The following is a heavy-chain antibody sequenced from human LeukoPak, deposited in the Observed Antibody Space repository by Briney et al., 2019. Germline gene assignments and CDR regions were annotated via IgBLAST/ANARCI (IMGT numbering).Heavy chain of an antibody. CDR2: IKSKTDGGTT. CDR1: GFTFSNAW. D-gene: IGHD3-3*01. V-gene: IGHV3-15*01. Sequence: GGSLRLSCAASGFTFSNAWMSWVRQAPGKGLEWVGRIKSKTDGGTTDYAAPVKGRFTISRDDSKNTLYLQMNSLKTEDTAVYYCTTHRVLRFLEWSRTDDAFDIWGQGTMVTVSS. J-gene: IGHJ3*02. CDR3: TTHRVLRFLEWSRTDDAFDI.